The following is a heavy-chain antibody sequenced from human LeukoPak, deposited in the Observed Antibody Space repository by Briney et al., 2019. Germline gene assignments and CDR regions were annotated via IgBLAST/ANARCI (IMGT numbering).Heavy chain of an antibody. J-gene: IGHJ3*02. CDR1: GFTFSDHY. CDR2: SRNKANGYTT. V-gene: IGHV3-72*01. Sequence: GGSLRLSCAASGFTFSDHYVDWVRQAPGKGLEWVGRSRNKANGYTTEYAASVKGRFTISRDDSKNSVYLQMNSLKTEDTAVYYCARSPESGGNVFDIWGQGTMVTVCS. D-gene: IGHD3-16*01. CDR3: ARSPESGGNVFDI.